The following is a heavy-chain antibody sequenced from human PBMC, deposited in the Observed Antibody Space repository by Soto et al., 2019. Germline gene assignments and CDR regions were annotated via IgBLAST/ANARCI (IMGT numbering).Heavy chain of an antibody. D-gene: IGHD6-13*01. CDR1: GFTFSSYW. J-gene: IGHJ6*03. CDR2: INSDGSST. CDR3: ARVGVDIAAGQPSYYYYYYMDV. V-gene: IGHV3-74*01. Sequence: PGGSLRLSFAASGFTFSSYWMHWVRQAPGKGLVWVSRINSDGSSTSYADSVKGRFTISRDNAKNTLYLQMNSLRAEDTAVYYCARVGVDIAAGQPSYYYYYYMDVWGKGTTVTVSS.